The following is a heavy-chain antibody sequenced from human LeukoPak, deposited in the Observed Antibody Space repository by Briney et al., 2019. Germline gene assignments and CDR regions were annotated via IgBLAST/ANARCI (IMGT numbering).Heavy chain of an antibody. CDR1: GGTISSSSHY. CDR3: ARRGDSTTIFAEGLDY. J-gene: IGHJ4*02. D-gene: IGHD3-3*01. Sequence: PSETLSLTCTVSGGTISSSSHYWGWLRQPQGKGLEGGGSIYYSGSTYYNPSLKSRVTISVDTSKNQFSLKLSSVTAADTAVYYCARRGDSTTIFAEGLDYWGQGILVTVSS. V-gene: IGHV4-39*01. CDR2: IYYSGST.